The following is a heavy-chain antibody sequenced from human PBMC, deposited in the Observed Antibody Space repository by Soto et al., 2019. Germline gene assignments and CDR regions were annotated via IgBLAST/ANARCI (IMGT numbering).Heavy chain of an antibody. D-gene: IGHD3-3*01. CDR3: AGQSLEWLLVKHYYYGMDV. CDR2: IFYSGST. Sequence: SETLSLTCTVSGGSISSSRYYWGWIRQPPGKGLEWIGSIFYSGSTYYNPSLKSRVTISVDTSKNQFSLKLSSVTAADTAVYYCAGQSLEWLLVKHYYYGMDVWGQGTTVT. CDR1: GGSISSSRYY. V-gene: IGHV4-39*01. J-gene: IGHJ6*02.